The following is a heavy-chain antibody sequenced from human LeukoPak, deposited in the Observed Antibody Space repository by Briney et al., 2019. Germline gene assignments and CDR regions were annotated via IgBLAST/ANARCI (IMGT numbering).Heavy chain of an antibody. J-gene: IGHJ4*02. Sequence: GGSLRLSCAASGFNFSNYGMSWVRQAPGKGLEWVSAISISSRNIFYPDSLKGRFTISRDNSKNSLYLQMHSLRAEDTAVYYCARSGHSNGWYYFDYWGLGALVTVSS. CDR3: ARSGHSNGWYYFDY. D-gene: IGHD6-19*01. CDR1: GFNFSNYG. V-gene: IGHV3-21*01. CDR2: ISISSRNI.